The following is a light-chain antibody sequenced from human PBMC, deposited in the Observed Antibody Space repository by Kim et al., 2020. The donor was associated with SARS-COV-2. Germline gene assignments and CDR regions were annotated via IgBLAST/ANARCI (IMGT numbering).Light chain of an antibody. CDR2: AAS. V-gene: IGKV1-27*01. CDR1: QGISNY. J-gene: IGKJ1*01. CDR3: QKYNSAPSWT. Sequence: DIQMTQSPSSLSASVGDRVTITCRASQGISNYLAWYQQKPGKVPKLPIYAASTLQSGVPSRFSGSGSGTDFTLTISSLQPEDVATYYCQKYNSAPSWTFGQGTKVDIK.